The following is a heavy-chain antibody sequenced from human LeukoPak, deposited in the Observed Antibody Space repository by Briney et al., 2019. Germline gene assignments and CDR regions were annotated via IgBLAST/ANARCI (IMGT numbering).Heavy chain of an antibody. V-gene: IGHV4-59*01. D-gene: IGHD1-1*01. CDR1: GGSFSGYY. Sequence: PSETLSLTCAVYGGSFSGYYWSWIRQPPGKGLEWIGYIYYSGSTNYNPSLKSRVTISVDTSKNQFSLKLSSVTAADTAVYYCARDRTGTDWGQGTLVTVSS. J-gene: IGHJ4*02. CDR3: ARDRTGTD. CDR2: IYYSGST.